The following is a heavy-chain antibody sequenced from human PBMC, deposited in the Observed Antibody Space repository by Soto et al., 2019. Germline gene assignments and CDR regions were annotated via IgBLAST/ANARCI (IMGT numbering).Heavy chain of an antibody. CDR2: IYHSGST. Sequence: SETLSLTCAVSGGSISSSNWWTCVRQPPGKGLEWIGEIYHSGSTNYNLSLKSRVTISVDKSKKQFSLKLESVTAADTAVYYCARRHCSSTSCSGKYAWFDPWGQGTLVTVSS. V-gene: IGHV4-4*02. CDR1: GGSISSSNW. CDR3: ARRHCSSTSCSGKYAWFDP. J-gene: IGHJ5*02. D-gene: IGHD2-2*01.